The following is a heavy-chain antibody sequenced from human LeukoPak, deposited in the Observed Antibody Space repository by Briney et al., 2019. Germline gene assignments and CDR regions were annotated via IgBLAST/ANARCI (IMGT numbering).Heavy chain of an antibody. Sequence: GGSLRLSCAASGFTFSSYAMSWVRQAPGKGPEWVSAISGSGGSTYYADSVKGRFTISRDNSKNTLYLQMNSLRAEDTAVYYCARVRDSSSHMDVWGKGTTVTVSS. CDR2: ISGSGGST. CDR3: ARVRDSSSHMDV. V-gene: IGHV3-23*01. CDR1: GFTFSSYA. D-gene: IGHD6-6*01. J-gene: IGHJ6*03.